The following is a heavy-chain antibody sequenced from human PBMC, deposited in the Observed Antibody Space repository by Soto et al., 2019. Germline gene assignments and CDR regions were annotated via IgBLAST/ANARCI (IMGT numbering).Heavy chain of an antibody. CDR2: IYYSGST. Sequence: SETLSLTCTVSGGSISIYYWSWIRQPPGKGLEWIGYIYYSGSTNYNPSLKSRVTISVDTSKNQFSLKLSSVTAADTAAYYCAREDSGYYIDAFDIWGQGTMFTVSS. J-gene: IGHJ3*02. CDR3: AREDSGYYIDAFDI. D-gene: IGHD3-22*01. V-gene: IGHV4-59*01. CDR1: GGSISIYY.